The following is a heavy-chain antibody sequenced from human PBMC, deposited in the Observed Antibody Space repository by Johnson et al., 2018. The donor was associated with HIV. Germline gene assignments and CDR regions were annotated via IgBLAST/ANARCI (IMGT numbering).Heavy chain of an antibody. CDR1: GFTFKDYG. D-gene: IGHD6-13*01. J-gene: IGHJ3*02. V-gene: IGHV3-66*01. CDR2: IYSGGST. Sequence: VPLVESRGSVVRPGGSLRLSCAASGFTFKDYGMSWVRQAPGKGLEWVSVIYSGGSTYYADSVKGRFTISRDNSKNTLYLQMNSLRAEDTAVYYCARDFESAAGIWGQGTMVTVSS. CDR3: ARDFESAAGI.